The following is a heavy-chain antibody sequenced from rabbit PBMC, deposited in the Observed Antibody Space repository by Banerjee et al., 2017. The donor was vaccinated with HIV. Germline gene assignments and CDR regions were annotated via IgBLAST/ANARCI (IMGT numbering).Heavy chain of an antibody. CDR2: INAVPGKP. V-gene: IGHV1S40*01. Sequence: QSLEESGGDLVKPGASLTLTCIASGVSFSGDSFSGDSYMCWVRQAPGKGLEWIACINAVPGKPVYATWAKGRFTISKPSSTTVTLQMSSLTAADTATYFCARDLTGVIGWNFGWWGPGTLVTVS. J-gene: IGHJ4*01. D-gene: IGHD1-1*01. CDR1: GVSFSGDSFSGDSY. CDR3: ARDLTGVIGWNFGW.